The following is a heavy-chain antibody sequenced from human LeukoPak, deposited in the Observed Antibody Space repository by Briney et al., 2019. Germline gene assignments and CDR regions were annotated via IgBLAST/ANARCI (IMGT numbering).Heavy chain of an antibody. Sequence: PGGSLRLSCAACGFTFSSYDMHWVRQATGKGLEWVSAIGTAGDTYYPGSVKGQFTISRENAKNSLYLQMNSLRAGDTAVYYCARERDPYGDYIIDAFDIWGRGTMVTVSS. CDR1: GFTFSSYD. D-gene: IGHD4-17*01. V-gene: IGHV3-13*03. J-gene: IGHJ3*02. CDR3: ARERDPYGDYIIDAFDI. CDR2: IGTAGDT.